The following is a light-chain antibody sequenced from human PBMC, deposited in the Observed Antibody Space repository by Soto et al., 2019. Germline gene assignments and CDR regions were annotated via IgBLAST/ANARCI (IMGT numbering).Light chain of an antibody. CDR3: QQGASTPLT. J-gene: IGKJ4*01. Sequence: EIVMTQSPATLSVSPGEATTLSCRASQSVTSTLAWYQQKPGQAPRLLIYGASTRPTGIPARFSGSGSGTEFTLTISSLQSEDFATYYCQQGASTPLTFGGGTKVEIK. CDR2: GAS. V-gene: IGKV3D-15*01. CDR1: QSVTST.